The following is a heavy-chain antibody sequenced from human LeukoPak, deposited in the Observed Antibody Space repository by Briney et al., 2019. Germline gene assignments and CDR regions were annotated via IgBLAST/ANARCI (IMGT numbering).Heavy chain of an antibody. Sequence: PSETLSLTCAVYGGSFSGYYWSWIRQPPGKGLEWIGEINHSGSTNYNPSLKSRVTISVDTSKNQFSLKLSSVTAADTAVYYCARGSGIVRQWRHFDYWGQGTLVTVSS. V-gene: IGHV4-34*01. CDR3: ARGSGIVRQWRHFDY. J-gene: IGHJ4*02. CDR2: INHSGST. D-gene: IGHD6-19*01. CDR1: GGSFSGYY.